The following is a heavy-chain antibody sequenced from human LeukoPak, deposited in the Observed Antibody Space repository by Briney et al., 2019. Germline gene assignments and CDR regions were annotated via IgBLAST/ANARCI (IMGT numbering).Heavy chain of an antibody. V-gene: IGHV4-39*07. J-gene: IGHJ4*02. CDR3: AGDSSGTDY. Sequence: SETLSLTCTVSGGSISSSSYYWGWIRQPPGKGLEWIGSIYYSGSTYYNPSLKSRVTISVDTSKNQFSLKLSSVTAADTAVYYCAGDSSGTDYWGQGTLVTVSS. D-gene: IGHD6-19*01. CDR2: IYYSGST. CDR1: GGSISSSSYY.